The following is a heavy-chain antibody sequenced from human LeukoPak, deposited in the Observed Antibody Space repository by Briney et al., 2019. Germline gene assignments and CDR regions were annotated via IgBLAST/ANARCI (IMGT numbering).Heavy chain of an antibody. CDR2: ISYDGSNK. CDR3: ARDRAPYSSSWFDYYYYGMDV. CDR1: GFTFSSYA. Sequence: PGGSLRLSCAASGFTFSSYAMHWVRQAPGKGLEWVAVISYDGSNKYYADSVKGRFTISRDNSKNTLYLQMNSLRAEDTAVYYRARDRAPYSSSWFDYYYYGMDVWGQGTTVTVSS. D-gene: IGHD6-13*01. V-gene: IGHV3-30-3*01. J-gene: IGHJ6*02.